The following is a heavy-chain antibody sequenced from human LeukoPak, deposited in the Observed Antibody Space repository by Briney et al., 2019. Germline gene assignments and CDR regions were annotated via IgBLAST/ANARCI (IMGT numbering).Heavy chain of an antibody. J-gene: IGHJ4*02. D-gene: IGHD2-15*01. V-gene: IGHV3-23*01. CDR1: GITFNSYT. CDR3: AKAPRIDYFDY. CDR2: ISGSGGST. Sequence: PGGSLRLSCAASGITFNSYTMNWVRQAPGKGLEWVSAISGSGGSTYYADSVKGRFTISRDNSKNTLYLQMNSLRAEDTAVYYCAKAPRIDYFDYWGQGTLVTVSS.